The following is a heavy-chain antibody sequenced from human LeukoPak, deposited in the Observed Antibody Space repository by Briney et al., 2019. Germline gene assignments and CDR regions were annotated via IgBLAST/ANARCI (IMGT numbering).Heavy chain of an antibody. Sequence: GGSLRLSCAASGFTFSDYYMSWIRQAPGKGLEWVSYISSSGSTIYYADSVKGRFTISRANAKNSLYLQMNSLRAEDTAVYYCARLYYYDSLPQFDYWGQGTLVTVSS. CDR3: ARLYYYDSLPQFDY. D-gene: IGHD3-22*01. J-gene: IGHJ4*02. V-gene: IGHV3-11*01. CDR1: GFTFSDYY. CDR2: ISSSGSTI.